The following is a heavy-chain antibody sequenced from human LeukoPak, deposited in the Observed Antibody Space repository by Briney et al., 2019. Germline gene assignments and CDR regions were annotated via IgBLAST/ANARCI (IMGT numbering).Heavy chain of an antibody. V-gene: IGHV3-21*01. CDR2: ISSSSSYI. D-gene: IGHD3-10*01. CDR1: GFTFSNAW. CDR3: ARDQPHYGSGSYYDY. Sequence: GGSLRLSCAASGFTFSNAWMSWVRQAPGKGLEWVSSISSSSSYIYYADSVKGRFTISRDNAKNSLYLQMNSLRAEDTAVYYCARDQPHYGSGSYYDYWGQGTLVTVSS. J-gene: IGHJ4*02.